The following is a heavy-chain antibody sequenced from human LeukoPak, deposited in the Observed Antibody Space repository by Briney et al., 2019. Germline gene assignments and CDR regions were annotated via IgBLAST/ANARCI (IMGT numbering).Heavy chain of an antibody. CDR3: AREDSGGSYCFFS. J-gene: IGHJ5*02. V-gene: IGHV1-2*02. CDR1: GYTFTGYY. CDR2: INPNSGGT. D-gene: IGHD1-26*01. Sequence: ASVTVSCKASGYTFTGYYMHWVRQAPGQGLEWMGWINPNSGGTNYAQKFQGRVTMTRDTSISTAYMELSRLRSDDTAVYYCAREDSGGSYCFFSWGQGTLSPSPQ.